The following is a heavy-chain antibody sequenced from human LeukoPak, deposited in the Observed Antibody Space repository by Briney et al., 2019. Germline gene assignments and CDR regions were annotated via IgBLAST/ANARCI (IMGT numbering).Heavy chain of an antibody. CDR2: INPNSGGT. CDR1: GYTFTGYY. D-gene: IGHD1-1*01. V-gene: IGHV1-2*02. CDR3: ARDSPGPFGLYYYMDV. Sequence: GASVKVSCKASGYTFTGYYMHWVRQAPGQGLEWMGWINPNSGGTNYAQKFQGRVTMTRDTSIGTAYMELSRLRSDDTAVYYCARDSPGPFGLYYYMDVWGKGTTVTVSS. J-gene: IGHJ6*03.